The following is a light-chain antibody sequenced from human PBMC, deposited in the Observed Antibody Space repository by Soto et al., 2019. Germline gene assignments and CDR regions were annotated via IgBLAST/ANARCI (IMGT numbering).Light chain of an antibody. Sequence: EIVLTQSPATLSFSPVERATLSCMASQSISSYLVWYQQKRGQAPRLLIYEASNRATGIPARFSGSGSGTDFTLTISSLEPEDFAVYYCQQRSNWPLTFGGGTKVDIK. CDR2: EAS. CDR3: QQRSNWPLT. CDR1: QSISSY. V-gene: IGKV3-11*01. J-gene: IGKJ4*01.